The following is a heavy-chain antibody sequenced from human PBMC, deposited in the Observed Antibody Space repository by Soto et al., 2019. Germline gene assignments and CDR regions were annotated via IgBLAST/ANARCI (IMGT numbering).Heavy chain of an antibody. CDR1: GGSISSGGYS. CDR2: IXHXGXT. CDR3: ARAVEMATTFDY. D-gene: IGHD5-12*01. Sequence: SETLSLTCAVSGGSISSGGYSWSWIRQPPGKXRXWXXXIXHXGXTXXXXSLKSRVAISVDRSKNQFSLKLSSVTAADTTVYYCARAVEMATTFDYWGQGTLVTVSS. J-gene: IGHJ4*02. V-gene: IGHV4-30-2*01.